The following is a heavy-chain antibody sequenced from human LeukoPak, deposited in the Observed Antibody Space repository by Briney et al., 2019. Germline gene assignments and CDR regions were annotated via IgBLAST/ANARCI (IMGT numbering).Heavy chain of an antibody. Sequence: GGSLRLSCAASGFTFSSYGMHWVRQAPGKGLEWVAVISYDGSHKYFADSVKGRFTISRDNSKNTLYLQMNSLRAEDTAVYYCAMTGSGWYDWFDPWGQGTLVTVSS. V-gene: IGHV3-30*03. CDR3: AMTGSGWYDWFDP. J-gene: IGHJ5*02. D-gene: IGHD6-19*01. CDR2: ISYDGSHK. CDR1: GFTFSSYG.